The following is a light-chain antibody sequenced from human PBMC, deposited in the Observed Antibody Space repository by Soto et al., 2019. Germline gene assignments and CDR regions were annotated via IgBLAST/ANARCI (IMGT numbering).Light chain of an antibody. J-gene: IGLJ2*01. Sequence: QSALTQPASVSGSPGQSITISCTGTSSDVGGYNYVSWYQQHPGKAPKLIIFEVTNRPSGVSNRFSGSKSGNTASLTISGLQAEDEADYYCSSYTSSRVLFGGGTKLTVL. CDR3: SSYTSSRVL. CDR1: SSDVGGYNY. V-gene: IGLV2-14*01. CDR2: EVT.